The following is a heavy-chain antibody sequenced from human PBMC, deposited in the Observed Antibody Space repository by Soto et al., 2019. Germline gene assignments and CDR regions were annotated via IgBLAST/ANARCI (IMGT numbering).Heavy chain of an antibody. Sequence: QVQLQESGPGLVKPSETLSLACTVSGGFVNSDTHSWSWIRQTPGKRLEWIGFIYSGGSTKNPSLRSRVTMSVDTSKNQFSLKLRSVIVADTAVYHCARFVRSCSATICSTRADVWGEGITVTVSS. CDR2: IYSGGST. D-gene: IGHD2-2*01. CDR3: ARFVRSCSATICSTRADV. J-gene: IGHJ6*04. CDR1: GGFVNSDTHS. V-gene: IGHV4-61*01.